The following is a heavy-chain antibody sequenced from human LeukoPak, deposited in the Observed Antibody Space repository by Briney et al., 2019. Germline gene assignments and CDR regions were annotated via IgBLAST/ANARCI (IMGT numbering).Heavy chain of an antibody. CDR3: ARDSGEMATTY. CDR1: GFTFSSYD. CDR2: IGTAGDT. D-gene: IGHD5-24*01. Sequence: GGSLRLSCAASGFTFSSYDMHWVRQTTGKGLEWVSAIGTAGDTYYPGSVKGRFTISRENAKNSLYLQMNSLRAGDTAVYYCARDSGEMATTYWGQGTLVTVSS. V-gene: IGHV3-13*01. J-gene: IGHJ4*02.